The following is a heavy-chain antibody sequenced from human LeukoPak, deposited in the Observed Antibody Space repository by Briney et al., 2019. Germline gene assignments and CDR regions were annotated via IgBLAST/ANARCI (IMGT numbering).Heavy chain of an antibody. D-gene: IGHD5-12*01. J-gene: IGHJ4*02. V-gene: IGHV3-30*18. CDR3: AKGDKEWLRSPIDY. CDR1: GFTLSSFC. Sequence: PGGSLRLSCAASGFTLSSFCMHWVRQAPGKGLEGVAVISYDGSNKYYADSVKGRFTISRDNSKNTLYLQMNSLRAEDTAVYYCAKGDKEWLRSPIDYWGQGTLVTVSS. CDR2: ISYDGSNK.